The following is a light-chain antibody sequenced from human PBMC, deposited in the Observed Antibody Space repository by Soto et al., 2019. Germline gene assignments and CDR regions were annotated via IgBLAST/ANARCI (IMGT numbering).Light chain of an antibody. V-gene: IGKV3D-15*01. Sequence: IVMAQSVATLSVSPRERATLSCRASQSVSSNLAWYQQKPGQAPRLLIYGASTRATGIPARFSGSGSGTEFTLTISSLQSEDFAVYYCQQDNNWLITFGQGTRLEIK. CDR2: GAS. J-gene: IGKJ5*01. CDR3: QQDNNWLIT. CDR1: QSVSSN.